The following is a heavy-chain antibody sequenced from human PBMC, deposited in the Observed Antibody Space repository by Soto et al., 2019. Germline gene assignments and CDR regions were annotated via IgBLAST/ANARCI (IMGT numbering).Heavy chain of an antibody. V-gene: IGHV1-18*01. CDR2: ISAYNGNT. D-gene: IGHD3-10*01. CDR1: GYTFTSYG. J-gene: IGHJ4*02. Sequence: GASVKVSCKASGYTFTSYGISWVRQAPGQGLEWMGWISAYNGNTNYAQKLQGRVTMTTDTSTSTAYMELRSLRSDDTAVYYCASHRYYGSGSYSTFDYWRQRPLVTVSS. CDR3: ASHRYYGSGSYSTFDY.